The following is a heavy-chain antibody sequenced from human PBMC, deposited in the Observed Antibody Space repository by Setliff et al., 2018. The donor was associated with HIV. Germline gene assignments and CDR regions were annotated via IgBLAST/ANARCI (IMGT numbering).Heavy chain of an antibody. CDR1: GASIGSHY. CDR2: ISNSGIT. V-gene: IGHV4-59*11. J-gene: IGHJ5*02. Sequence: KASETLSLTCSVSGASIGSHYWSWIRQPPGKGLEWIGSISNSGITYYSTSLKSRITIALDTSKNQFSLKLMSVSPADAAVYFCTRVFPHPYGNSWFDPWGQGTPVTVSS. CDR3: TRVFPHPYGNSWFDP. D-gene: IGHD3-10*01.